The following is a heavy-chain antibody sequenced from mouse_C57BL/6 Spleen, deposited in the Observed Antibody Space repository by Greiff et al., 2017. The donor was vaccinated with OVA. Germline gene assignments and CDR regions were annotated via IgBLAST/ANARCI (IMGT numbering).Heavy chain of an antibody. CDR2: IWGGGST. V-gene: IGHV2-9*01. Sequence: QVQLQESGPGLVAPSPSLSITCTASGFSLTSYGVDWVRQPPGQGLEWLGVIWGGGSTNYNSALISRMSNSKDNSKSQVFLKMSSLQTDDTAMYYCAKRNYYAAGYFEVWGTGTTVTVSS. J-gene: IGHJ1*03. CDR3: AKRNYYAAGYFEV. CDR1: GFSLTSYG. D-gene: IGHD1-1*01.